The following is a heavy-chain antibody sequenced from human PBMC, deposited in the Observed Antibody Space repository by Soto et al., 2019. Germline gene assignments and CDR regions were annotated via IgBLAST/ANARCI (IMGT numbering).Heavy chain of an antibody. D-gene: IGHD3-16*01. J-gene: IGHJ6*02. CDR2: IDTSGTT. CDR1: GGSISSYY. V-gene: IGHV4-4*07. CDR3: ARGPRGYVYYHGMDV. Sequence: KPSEILSLTCTVSGGSISSYYCSWIRQAAGKGLEWIGRIDTSGTTNYNPSLRSRVTMSVDASKNQFSLNLSSVTAADTAVYFCARGPRGYVYYHGMDVWGQGTTVTVSS.